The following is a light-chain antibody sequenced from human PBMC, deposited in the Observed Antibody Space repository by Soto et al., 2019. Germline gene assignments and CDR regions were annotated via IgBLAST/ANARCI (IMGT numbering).Light chain of an antibody. V-gene: IGLV2-14*01. CDR1: NSDVGGYDY. CDR3: SSDTSSTTLGV. Sequence: QSALTQPASVSGSPGQSITLSCTGTNSDVGGYDYVSWYQQHPGKAPKLMIYEVSHRPSGVSNRFSGSRSGNTASLTISGLQAEDEADYYCSSDTSSTTLGVVGGGTKLTVL. J-gene: IGLJ3*02. CDR2: EVS.